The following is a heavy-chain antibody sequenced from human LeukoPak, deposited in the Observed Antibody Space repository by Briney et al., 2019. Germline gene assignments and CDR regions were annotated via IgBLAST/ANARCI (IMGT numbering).Heavy chain of an antibody. CDR3: ARQGDMAFDY. V-gene: IGHV4-39*01. CDR1: GGSFSNGAFC. CDR2: IFYSGST. D-gene: IGHD3-16*01. Sequence: SETLSLTCTVSGGSFSNGAFCWGWVRQPPGKGLEWIGSIFYSGSTYYNRSLTSRATISIDTSNNQFSLKLSSVTAADTAVYYCARQGDMAFDYWGQGTLVTVSS. J-gene: IGHJ4*02.